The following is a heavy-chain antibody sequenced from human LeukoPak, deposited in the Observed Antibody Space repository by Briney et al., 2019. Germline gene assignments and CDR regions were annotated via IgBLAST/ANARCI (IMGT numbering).Heavy chain of an antibody. CDR2: ISSSSSYI. Sequence: KPGGSLRLSCAASGFTFSSYSMNLVRQAPGKGLEWVSSISSSSSYIYYADSVKGRFTISRDNAKNSLYLQMNSLRAEDTAVYYCARDALSSGYSYGFWGQGTLVTVSS. J-gene: IGHJ4*02. CDR3: ARDALSSGYSYGF. D-gene: IGHD5-18*01. V-gene: IGHV3-21*01. CDR1: GFTFSSYS.